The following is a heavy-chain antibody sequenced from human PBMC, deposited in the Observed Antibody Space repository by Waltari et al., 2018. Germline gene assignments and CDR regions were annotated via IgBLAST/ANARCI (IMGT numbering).Heavy chain of an antibody. Sequence: QVQLLQSGDEVKKPGASVKVSCQASGYTFTGYYMHWVGQAPGQGLEWMGRINPNGGGTDYEQKFLGRVTMTRDTSTSTAYMELSSLTSDDTAVYYCARIPAWYGEILNYWGQGTLVTVSS. CDR1: GYTFTGYY. CDR2: INPNGGGT. CDR3: ARIPAWYGEILNY. V-gene: IGHV1-2*06. J-gene: IGHJ4*02. D-gene: IGHD3-10*01.